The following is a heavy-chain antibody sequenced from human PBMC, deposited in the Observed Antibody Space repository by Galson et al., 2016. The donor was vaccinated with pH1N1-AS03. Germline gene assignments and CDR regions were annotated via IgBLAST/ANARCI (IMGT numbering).Heavy chain of an antibody. CDR2: IGTYT. J-gene: IGHJ6*02. Sequence: SVKVSCKASGYTFTNYGISWVRQAPGQGLEYMGWIGTYTIYAQKLQGRVTLTRDTSTSTVYMDLRSLRSEDTAVYFCARGRGYDISTGYPGYLHYYVMDVWGQGTTVTVSS. D-gene: IGHD3-9*01. CDR3: ARGRGYDISTGYPGYLHYYVMDV. CDR1: GYTFTNYG. V-gene: IGHV1-18*01.